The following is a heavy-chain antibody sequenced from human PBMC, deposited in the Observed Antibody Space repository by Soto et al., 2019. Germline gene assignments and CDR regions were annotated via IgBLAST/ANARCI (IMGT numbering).Heavy chain of an antibody. Sequence: QKQLVQSGPEVKKPGTSVKVSCRAPGSNFATSALRWVRQARGQGLEWFGWIILGTGNTNHAQKFRERFTVTRDVSTRTAYLEVRRLISDDAAVYFYASVDSGLCGQGTLVTVSS. J-gene: IGHJ4*02. CDR3: ASVDSGL. V-gene: IGHV1-58*01. CDR1: GSNFATSA. CDR2: IILGTGNT. D-gene: IGHD3-9*01.